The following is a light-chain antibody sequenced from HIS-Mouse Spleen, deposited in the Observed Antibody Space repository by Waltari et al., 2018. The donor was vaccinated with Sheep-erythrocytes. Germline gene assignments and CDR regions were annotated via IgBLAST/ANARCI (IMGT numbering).Light chain of an antibody. J-gene: IGLJ3*02. V-gene: IGLV2-14*02. CDR1: SSDVGSYNL. Sequence: QSALTQPASVSGSPGQSITISCTGTSSDVGSYNLVSWYQQHPGKAPKPMIYEGSKRTSGVSSRFSGSKSGNTASLTISGLQAEDEADYYCCSYTSSSTLWVFGGGTKLTVL. CDR2: EGS. CDR3: CSYTSSSTLWV.